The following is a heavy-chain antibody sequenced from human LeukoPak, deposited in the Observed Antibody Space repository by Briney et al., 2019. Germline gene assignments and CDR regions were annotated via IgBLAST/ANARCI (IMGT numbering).Heavy chain of an antibody. Sequence: GGSLRLSCAASGFTFRSYWMGWVRQTPGMGLEWLANINEDGSTTYYVDSVKGRFTISRNNADNSLYLQMNSLRAEDTAVYYCARDATRGGDFDSWGQGTLVTVSS. D-gene: IGHD2-15*01. CDR1: GFTFRSYW. CDR2: INEDGSTT. V-gene: IGHV3-7*01. CDR3: ARDATRGGDFDS. J-gene: IGHJ4*02.